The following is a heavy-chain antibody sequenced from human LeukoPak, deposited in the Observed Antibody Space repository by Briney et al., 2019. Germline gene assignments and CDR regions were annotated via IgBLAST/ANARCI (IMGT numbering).Heavy chain of an antibody. CDR2: FAPETGET. Sequence: ASVEVSCKVSGYTLTELSIHWVRQAPGKGLEWMGGFAPETGETIYAQNFQGRVTMTEDTSTNTAYMELSSLRSEDTAVYYCATDLDYGSGLTGNMDVWGKGTTVTVSS. D-gene: IGHD3-10*01. CDR1: GYTLTELS. V-gene: IGHV1-24*01. CDR3: ATDLDYGSGLTGNMDV. J-gene: IGHJ6*03.